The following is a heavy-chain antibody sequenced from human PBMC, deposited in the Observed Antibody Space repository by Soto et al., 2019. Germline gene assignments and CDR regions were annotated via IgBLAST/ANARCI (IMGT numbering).Heavy chain of an antibody. J-gene: IGHJ6*02. Sequence: VCCEACGESFKSSGISWVRQDTGQGLEWMGWISAYNGNTNYAQKHQGRVTMSTDTSTSTAYMELRSLRSDDTAVNYCAEQEVMFRGVPILYYYGRDVWGQGTPVTAS. CDR1: GESFKSSG. D-gene: IGHD3-10*01. V-gene: IGHV1-18*01. CDR2: ISAYNGNT. CDR3: AEQEVMFRGVPILYYYGRDV.